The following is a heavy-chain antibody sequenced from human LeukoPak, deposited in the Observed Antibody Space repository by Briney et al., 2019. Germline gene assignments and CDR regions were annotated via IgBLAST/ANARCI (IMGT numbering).Heavy chain of an antibody. CDR2: INHSGST. D-gene: IGHD3-10*01. V-gene: IGHV4-34*01. J-gene: IGHJ4*02. Sequence: NPSETLSLTCAVYGGSFSGYYWSWIRQPPGKGLEWIGEINHSGSTNYNPSLKGRVTISVDTSKNQFSLNLSSVTAADTAVYYCARLYGSGSFRDFSWGQGTLVTVSS. CDR3: ARLYGSGSFRDFS. CDR1: GGSFSGYY.